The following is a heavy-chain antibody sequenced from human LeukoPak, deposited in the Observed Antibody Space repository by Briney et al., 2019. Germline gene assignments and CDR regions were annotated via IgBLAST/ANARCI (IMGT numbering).Heavy chain of an antibody. CDR1: GGSISSSSYY. CDR2: IYYSGST. Sequence: SETLSLTCTVSGGSISSSSYYWGWIRQPPGKGLEWIGSIYYSGSTYYNPSLKSRVTISVDTSKNQFSLKLSSVTAADTAVYYCARDGGSSRGNLFDYWGQGTLVTVSS. D-gene: IGHD1-26*01. V-gene: IGHV4-39*07. J-gene: IGHJ4*02. CDR3: ARDGGSSRGNLFDY.